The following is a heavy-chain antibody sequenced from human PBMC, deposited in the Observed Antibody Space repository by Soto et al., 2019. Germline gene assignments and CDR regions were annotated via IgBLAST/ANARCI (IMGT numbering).Heavy chain of an antibody. Sequence: GESLKISCKGSGYSFTSYWIGWVRQMPGKGLEWMGIIYPGDSDTRYSPSFQGQVTISADKSISTAYPQWSSLKASDTAMYYCARLPFEYYYGMDVWGQGTTVTVSS. CDR1: GYSFTSYW. J-gene: IGHJ6*02. CDR2: IYPGDSDT. V-gene: IGHV5-51*01. D-gene: IGHD3-9*01. CDR3: ARLPFEYYYGMDV.